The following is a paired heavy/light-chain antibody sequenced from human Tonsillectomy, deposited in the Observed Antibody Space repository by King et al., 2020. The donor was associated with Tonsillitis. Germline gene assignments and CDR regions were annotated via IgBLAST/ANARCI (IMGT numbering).Heavy chain of an antibody. CDR3: ARDLPPYGMDV. J-gene: IGHJ6*02. Sequence: QVQLQESGPGLVKPSQTLSLTCTVSGGSISSGGYFWTWIRQHPEKGLEWIGYIYSSGSTYSNPSLKSRVTISVDTSKHQFSLKLNSVTAADTAVYYCARDLPPYGMDVWGRGTTVTVSS. V-gene: IGHV4-31*03. CDR1: GGSISSGGYF. CDR2: IYSSGST.
Light chain of an antibody. CDR1: QSISSW. V-gene: IGKV1-5*03. CDR2: KAS. CDR3: QQYNSYPRT. Sequence: DIQMTQSPSTLSASVGDRVTITCRASQSISSWLAWYQQKPGKAPKLLIYKASSLESGVPSSFSGSGSGTEFTLTISSLQPDDFATYYCQQYNSYPRTFGQGTKVEIK. J-gene: IGKJ1*01.